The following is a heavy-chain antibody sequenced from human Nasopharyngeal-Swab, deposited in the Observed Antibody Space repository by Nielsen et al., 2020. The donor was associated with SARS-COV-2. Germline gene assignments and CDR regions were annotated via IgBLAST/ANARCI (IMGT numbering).Heavy chain of an antibody. D-gene: IGHD6-13*01. V-gene: IGHV1-8*01. CDR1: GYTFTSYD. Sequence: ASVKVSCKASGYTFTSYDINWVRQATGLGLEWMGWMNPNSGNTGYAQKFQGRVTMTRNTSISTAYMELSSLRSEDTAVYYCARVSPLPYSSSWYYFDYWGQGALVTVSS. CDR2: MNPNSGNT. CDR3: ARVSPLPYSSSWYYFDY. J-gene: IGHJ4*02.